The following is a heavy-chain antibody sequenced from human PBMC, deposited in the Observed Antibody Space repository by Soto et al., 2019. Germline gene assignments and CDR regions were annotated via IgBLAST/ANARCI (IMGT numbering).Heavy chain of an antibody. V-gene: IGHV3-30-3*01. CDR1: GFTFSSYA. J-gene: IGHJ4*02. Sequence: QVQLVESGGGVVQPGRSLRLSCAASGFTFSSYAMHWVRQAPGKGLEWVAVISYDGSNKYYADSVKGRFTISRDNSKNTVDLQMNRLRGEDTAVYYCARDWGGGYFDYWGQGTLVTVSS. CDR3: ARDWGGGYFDY. CDR2: ISYDGSNK. D-gene: IGHD3-16*01.